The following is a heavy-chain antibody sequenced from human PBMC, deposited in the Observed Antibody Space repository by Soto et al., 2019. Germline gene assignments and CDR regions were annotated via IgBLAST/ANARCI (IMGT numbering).Heavy chain of an antibody. D-gene: IGHD3-22*01. CDR3: ARLEPKYYYDSSGYEKYYFDY. CDR1: GDTFRRYT. CDR2: IIPLFGTA. J-gene: IGHJ4*02. Sequence: ASVKVSCKASGDTFRRYTISWVRQAPGQGLEWMGGIIPLFGTANYAQKFQGRVTITADESTSTAYMELSSLRSEDTAVYYCARLEPKYYYDSSGYEKYYFDYWGQGTLVTVSS. V-gene: IGHV1-69*13.